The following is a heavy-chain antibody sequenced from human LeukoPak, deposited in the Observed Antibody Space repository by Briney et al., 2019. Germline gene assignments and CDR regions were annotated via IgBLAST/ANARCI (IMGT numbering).Heavy chain of an antibody. CDR1: GYTFTSYG. CDR2: ISAYNGNT. CDR3: ARGEYYYDSSGYFVDY. V-gene: IGHV1-18*01. Sequence: ASVKVSCKASGYTFTSYGISWVRQAPGRGLEWMGWISAYNGNTNYAQKLQGRVTMTTDTSTSTAYMELRSLRSDDTAVYYCARGEYYYDSSGYFVDYWGQGTLVTVSS. D-gene: IGHD3-22*01. J-gene: IGHJ4*02.